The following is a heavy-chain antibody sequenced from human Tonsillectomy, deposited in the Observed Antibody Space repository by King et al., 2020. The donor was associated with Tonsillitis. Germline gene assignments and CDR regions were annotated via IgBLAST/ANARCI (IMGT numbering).Heavy chain of an antibody. Sequence: VQLVESGGGLVQPGGSLRLSCAASGFTFSSYGMNWVRQAPGKGLEWVSYINSGSSTIYYADSVKGRFTISRDNARNSLYLQMNSLRAEDTAVYYCARRPWYSDSSAKPFDYWGQGTLVTVSS. CDR1: GFTFSSYG. D-gene: IGHD3-22*01. CDR2: INSGSSTI. J-gene: IGHJ4*02. CDR3: ARRPWYSDSSAKPFDY. V-gene: IGHV3-48*04.